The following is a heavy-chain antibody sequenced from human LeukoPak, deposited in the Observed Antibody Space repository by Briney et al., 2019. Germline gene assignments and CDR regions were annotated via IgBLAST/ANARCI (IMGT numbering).Heavy chain of an antibody. V-gene: IGHV3-23*01. Sequence: GGSLRLSCAASGFTFSTYAMTWVRQAPGKGLEWVSLITGGGDVTYYADSVKGRFTISRDNSKNTLFLQMNSLRAEDTAVYYCAKDPASGYCSGGSCYDSPFESWGQGTLVTVSS. J-gene: IGHJ4*02. D-gene: IGHD2-15*01. CDR2: ITGGGDVT. CDR1: GFTFSTYA. CDR3: AKDPASGYCSGGSCYDSPFES.